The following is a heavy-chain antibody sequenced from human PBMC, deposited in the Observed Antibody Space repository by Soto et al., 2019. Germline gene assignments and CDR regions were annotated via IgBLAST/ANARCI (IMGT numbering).Heavy chain of an antibody. V-gene: IGHV4-34*01. Sequence: SETLSLTCAVYGGSFSGYDLSWIRQPPGKGLEWIGEINHSGSTNYNPSPKSRVTISVDTSKNQFSLKLSSVTAADTAVYYCARVMRDIVVVPPRLGWFDPWGQGTLVTVSS. D-gene: IGHD2-2*01. J-gene: IGHJ5*02. CDR2: INHSGST. CDR3: ARVMRDIVVVPPRLGWFDP. CDR1: GGSFSGYD.